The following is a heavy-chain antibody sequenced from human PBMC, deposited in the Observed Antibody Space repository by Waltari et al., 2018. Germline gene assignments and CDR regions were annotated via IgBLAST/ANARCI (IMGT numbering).Heavy chain of an antibody. CDR3: VRGVYAFDY. V-gene: IGHV3-7*01. J-gene: IGHJ4*02. CDR1: GFTFGSYW. D-gene: IGHD2-8*01. Sequence: EVHLVESGGGLVQPGGSLRLSCAASGFTFGSYWLTWGLQAPGKGLEWVAYMKEDGSEIYYVDSVKGRFTISRDNAKNSLYLQMNSLRVEDTAVYYCVRGVYAFDYWGQGTLVFVSS. CDR2: MKEDGSEI.